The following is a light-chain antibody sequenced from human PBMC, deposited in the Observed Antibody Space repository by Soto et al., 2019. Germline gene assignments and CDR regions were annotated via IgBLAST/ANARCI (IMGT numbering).Light chain of an antibody. CDR2: GAS. Sequence: EIVMTQSPVTLSLSPGERAILSCRAGESVSSNLAWYQQKPGQAPRLLIYGASTRATGVPARFTGSGSGTEFTLTISSLQFDDSAVYYCQQYNNWWTFGQGTKVDIK. CDR1: ESVSSN. J-gene: IGKJ1*01. V-gene: IGKV3-15*01. CDR3: QQYNNWWT.